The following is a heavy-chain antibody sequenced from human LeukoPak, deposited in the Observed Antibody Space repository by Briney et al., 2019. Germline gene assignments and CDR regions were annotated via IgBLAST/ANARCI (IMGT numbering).Heavy chain of an antibody. CDR2: INPNSGGT. V-gene: IGHV1-2*02. J-gene: IGHJ6*02. D-gene: IGHD2-2*01. CDR3: ARDPPDIVVVPAADYGMDV. CDR1: GYTFTGYY. Sequence: ASVKVSCKASGYTFTGYYMHWVRQAPGQGLDWMGWINPNSGGTNYAQKFQGRVTMNRDTSISTAYMQLSRLRSDDTAVYYCARDPPDIVVVPAADYGMDVWGQGTTVTVSS.